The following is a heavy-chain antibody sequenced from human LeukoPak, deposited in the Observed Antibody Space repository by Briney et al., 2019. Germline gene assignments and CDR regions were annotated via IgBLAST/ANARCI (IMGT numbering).Heavy chain of an antibody. CDR2: INPSGGST. V-gene: IGHV1-46*01. J-gene: IGHJ4*02. CDR1: GNTFTNNG. Sequence: ASVKVSCKASGNTFTNNGISWVRQAPGQGLEWMGIINPSGGSTSYAQKFQGRVTMTRDMSTSTVYMELSSLRSEDTAVYYCARFPDYGDYDGYWGQGTLVTVSS. D-gene: IGHD4-17*01. CDR3: ARFPDYGDYDGY.